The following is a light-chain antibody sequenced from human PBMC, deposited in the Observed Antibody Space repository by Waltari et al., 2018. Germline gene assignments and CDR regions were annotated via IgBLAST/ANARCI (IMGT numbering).Light chain of an antibody. Sequence: SYVLTQPPSVSVAPGETARITCGGNNIESKSVHWYRPRPGQAPVVVISYDNDRAAGIPERVSGSNSGNTATLTISRVEAGDEADDYCQVWDANTDPGVFGTGTEVTVL. V-gene: IGLV3-21*01. CDR3: QVWDANTDPGV. CDR1: NIESKS. CDR2: YDN. J-gene: IGLJ1*01.